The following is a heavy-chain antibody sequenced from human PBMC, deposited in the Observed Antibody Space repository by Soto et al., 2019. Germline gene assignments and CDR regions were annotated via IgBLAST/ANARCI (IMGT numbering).Heavy chain of an antibody. CDR1: GDSISSYY. Sequence: QVQLQESGPGLVKPSETLSLTCSVSGDSISSYYWSWIRQPAGQGLEWIGRFEIGGSSNYNPSLKSRVTMSVDTAKNQVSLKLSSVTAADSAVYFCARLQSSYGYCFDPWGQCTLVTVSS. V-gene: IGHV4-4*07. CDR2: FEIGGSS. D-gene: IGHD5-18*01. CDR3: ARLQSSYGYCFDP. J-gene: IGHJ5*02.